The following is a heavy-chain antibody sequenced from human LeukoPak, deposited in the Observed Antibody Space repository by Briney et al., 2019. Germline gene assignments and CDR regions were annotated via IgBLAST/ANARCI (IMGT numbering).Heavy chain of an antibody. CDR2: INHSGST. J-gene: IGHJ4*02. CDR3: ARRHINIAAVGTDY. CDR1: GGSFSGYY. V-gene: IGHV4-34*01. Sequence: SETLSLTCAVYGGSFSGYYWSWIRQPPGKGLEWIGEINHSGSTNYNPSLKSRVTISVDTSKNQFSLKLSSVTAADTAVYYCARRHINIAAVGTDYWGQGTLVTVSS. D-gene: IGHD6-13*01.